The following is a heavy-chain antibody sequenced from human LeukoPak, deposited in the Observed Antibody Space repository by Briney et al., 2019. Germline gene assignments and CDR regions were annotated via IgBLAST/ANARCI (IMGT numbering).Heavy chain of an antibody. D-gene: IGHD2-2*01. CDR1: GFTFSSYA. CDR2: IRYDGSNK. J-gene: IGHJ6*03. Sequence: PGGSLRLSCAASGFTFSSYAMSWVRQAPGKGLEWVAFIRYDGSNKYYADSVKGRFTISRDDSKNTLYLQMNSLRAEDTAVYYCAKGSFYCNGNSCPQYYYYMDVWGKGTTVTVSS. V-gene: IGHV3-30*02. CDR3: AKGSFYCNGNSCPQYYYYMDV.